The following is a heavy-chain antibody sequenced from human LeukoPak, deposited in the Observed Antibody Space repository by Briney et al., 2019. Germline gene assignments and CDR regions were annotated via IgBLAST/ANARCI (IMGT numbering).Heavy chain of an antibody. V-gene: IGHV3-30*04. D-gene: IGHD6-13*01. J-gene: IGHJ6*02. CDR3: ARDPSSWYSPEDYYYGMDV. CDR1: GFTFSSYA. CDR2: ISYDGSNK. Sequence: PAGGSLRLSCAASGFTFSSYAMHWVRQAPGKGLEWVAVISYDGSNKYYADSVKSRFTISRDSSKNTLYLQMNSLRAEDTAVYYCARDPSSWYSPEDYYYGMDVWGQGTTVTVSS.